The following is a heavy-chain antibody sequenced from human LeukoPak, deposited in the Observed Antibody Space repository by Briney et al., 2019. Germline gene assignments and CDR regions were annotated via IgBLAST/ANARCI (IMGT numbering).Heavy chain of an antibody. CDR3: ARYTSGWFDP. J-gene: IGHJ5*02. V-gene: IGHV4-39*01. CDR1: GGSVSSSRYY. Sequence: SETLSLTCTVSGGSVSSSRYYWGWVRQPPGKGLEWIGSIYYTGSTYYNPSLKSRVTISADTSKNQFSLKLSSVTAADTAVYYCARYTSGWFDPWGQGTLVTVSS. CDR2: IYYTGST. D-gene: IGHD6-25*01.